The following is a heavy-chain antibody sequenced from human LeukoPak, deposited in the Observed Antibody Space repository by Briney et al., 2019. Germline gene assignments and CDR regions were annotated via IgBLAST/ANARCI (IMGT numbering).Heavy chain of an antibody. CDR2: IYYSGNT. Sequence: PSETLSLTCTVSGGSISSYYWSWIRQPSGKGLEWIGYIYYSGNTNYNPSLKSRVTISVDTSKNQFSLKLSSVTAADTAVYYRARHGRSTHWLEPFDYWGQGTLVTVSS. CDR3: ARHGRSTHWLEPFDY. CDR1: GGSISSYY. D-gene: IGHD1-1*01. V-gene: IGHV4-59*08. J-gene: IGHJ4*02.